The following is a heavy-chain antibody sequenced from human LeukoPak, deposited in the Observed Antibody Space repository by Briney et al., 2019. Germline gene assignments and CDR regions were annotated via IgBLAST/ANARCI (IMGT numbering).Heavy chain of an antibody. V-gene: IGHV3-64*01. J-gene: IGHJ6*03. D-gene: IGHD1-7*01. CDR3: ARDSVPRGITGTTFHYYYYYMDV. CDR1: GFTFSSYA. Sequence: PGGSLRLSCAASGFTFSSYAMHWVRQAPGKGLEYVSAISSNGGSTYYANSVKGRFTISRDNSKNTLYLQMGSLRAEDMAVYYCARDSVPRGITGTTFHYYYYYMDVWGKGTTVTVSS. CDR2: ISSNGGST.